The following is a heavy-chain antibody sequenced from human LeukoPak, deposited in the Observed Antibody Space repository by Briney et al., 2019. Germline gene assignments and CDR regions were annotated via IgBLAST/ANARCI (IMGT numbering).Heavy chain of an antibody. CDR1: GGSISSSISF. J-gene: IGHJ6*02. CDR3: ATVVVVAATNYYYYATDV. D-gene: IGHD2-15*01. CDR2: LYHSGTS. V-gene: IGHV4-39*01. Sequence: PSETLSLTCTVSGGSISSSISFWGWIRQPPGKGLEWIGSLYHSGTSYYNPSLKSRVTISLDTSKNQFSLKLSSVTAADTAVYFCATVVVVAATNYYYYATDVWGQGTTVTVSS.